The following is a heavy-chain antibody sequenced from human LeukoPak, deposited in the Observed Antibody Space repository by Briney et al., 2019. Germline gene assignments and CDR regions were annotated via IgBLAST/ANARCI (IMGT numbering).Heavy chain of an antibody. Sequence: SETLSLTCTVYGGSISTIYYYWDWLRQPPGNGLEWIGSIYYSGSTYYNPSLKSRVTISVDTSKNQFSLKLSSVTAADTAVYYCATSYYDFWSGYYPGAFDIWGQGTMVTVSS. D-gene: IGHD3-3*01. J-gene: IGHJ3*02. CDR2: IYYSGST. V-gene: IGHV4-39*01. CDR3: ATSYYDFWSGYYPGAFDI. CDR1: GGSISTIYYY.